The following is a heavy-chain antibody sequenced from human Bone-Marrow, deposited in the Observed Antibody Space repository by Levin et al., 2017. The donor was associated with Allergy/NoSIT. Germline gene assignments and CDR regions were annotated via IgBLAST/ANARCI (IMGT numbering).Heavy chain of an antibody. CDR1: GFYFPRSW. V-gene: IGHV5-51*01. CDR2: MFPGDSDT. J-gene: IGHJ4*02. Sequence: GESLKISCKGSGFYFPRSWIGWVRQMPGKGLEWMGIMFPGDSDTIYSPSFQGHVTISADRSISTAYLQWNSLKASDTAMYYCAKGGVLDLTSTWVTRPFDYWGQGTRVTVSS. CDR3: AKGGVLDLTSTWVTRPFDY. D-gene: IGHD3-16*01.